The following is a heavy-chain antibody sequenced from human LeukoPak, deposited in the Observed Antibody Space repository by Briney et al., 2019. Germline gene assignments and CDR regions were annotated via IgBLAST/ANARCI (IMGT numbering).Heavy chain of an antibody. CDR2: ISGYKGNT. CDR1: GYTFTSYG. J-gene: IGHJ5*02. CDR3: ARAPGYCSGGSCYSSGFDP. D-gene: IGHD2-15*01. Sequence: ASVKVSCKASGYTFTSYGISWVRQAPGQGLEWMGWISGYKGNTNYAQKLQGRVTMTTDTSTSTAYMELRSLRSDDTAVYYCARAPGYCSGGSCYSSGFDPWGQGTLVTVSS. V-gene: IGHV1-18*01.